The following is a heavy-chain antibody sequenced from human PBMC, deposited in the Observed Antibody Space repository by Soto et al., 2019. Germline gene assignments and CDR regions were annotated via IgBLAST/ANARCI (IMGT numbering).Heavy chain of an antibody. V-gene: IGHV3-30-3*01. CDR3: ARPHIQSAWKDGFDI. Sequence: QVQLVESGGGVVQPGRSLRLSCAAFGFTFDDYSMHWVRQAPGKGLEWVALISYEGSNKYYADSVKGRFTISRDNAKNTLFLEVNSLRTADTAVYYCARPHIQSAWKDGFDIWCQGTRVTVSS. D-gene: IGHD1-1*01. CDR1: GFTFDDYS. J-gene: IGHJ3*02. CDR2: ISYEGSNK.